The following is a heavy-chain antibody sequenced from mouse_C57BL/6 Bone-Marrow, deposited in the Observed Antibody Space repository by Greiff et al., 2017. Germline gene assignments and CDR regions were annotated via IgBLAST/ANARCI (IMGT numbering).Heavy chain of an antibody. CDR3: ARKRHYYGSSYVDY. CDR2: IWTGGGT. V-gene: IGHV2-9-1*01. D-gene: IGHD1-1*01. J-gene: IGHJ4*01. Sequence: VQLQESGPGLVAPSQSLSITCTVSGFSLTSYAISWVRQPPGKGLEWLGVIWTGGGTNYNSAPKSRLSISKDNSKSQVFLKMNSLQTDDTARYYCARKRHYYGSSYVDYWGQGTSVTVSS. CDR1: GFSLTSYA.